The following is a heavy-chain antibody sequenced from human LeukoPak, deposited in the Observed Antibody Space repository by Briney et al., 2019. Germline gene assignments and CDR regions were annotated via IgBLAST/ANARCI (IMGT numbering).Heavy chain of an antibody. V-gene: IGHV3-11*04. D-gene: IGHD2-8*02. CDR3: ARDGAFTGPHWWFDL. CDR1: GFTVSSNY. J-gene: IGHJ2*01. Sequence: GGSLRLSCAASGFTVSSNYMSWVRQAPGKGLEWLLYITPSGFTVYSDSVQGRFTISRDSAKNTVYLQMNSLTAEDTAMYYCARDGAFTGPHWWFDLWGRGTLVTVSS. CDR2: ITPSGFTV.